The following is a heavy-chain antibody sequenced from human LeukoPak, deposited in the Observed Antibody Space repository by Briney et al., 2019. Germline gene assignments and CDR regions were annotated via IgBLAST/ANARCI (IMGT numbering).Heavy chain of an antibody. D-gene: IGHD1-26*01. V-gene: IGHV3-7*01. CDR3: ARVVPGLGKAWDYFDY. CDR1: GLTFNSHW. Sequence: GGSLRLSCAASGLTFNSHWMSWVRQAPGKGLEWVANIKHDGSEEYYVDSLKGRFTISRENAKNSLYLQMNSLRAEDTAVYYCARVVPGLGKAWDYFDYWGQGTLVTVSS. J-gene: IGHJ4*02. CDR2: IKHDGSEE.